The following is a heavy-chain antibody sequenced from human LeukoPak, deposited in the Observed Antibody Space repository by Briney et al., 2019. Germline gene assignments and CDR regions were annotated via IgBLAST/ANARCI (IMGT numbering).Heavy chain of an antibody. CDR2: IYYSGST. V-gene: IGHV4-31*03. Sequence: SQTLSLTCTASGGSISSGGYYWSWIRQHPGKGLEWIGYIYYSGSTYYNPSLKSRVTISVDTSKNQFSLKLSSVTAADTAVYYCARGLNHDYGDYGVDYWGQGTLVTVSS. J-gene: IGHJ4*02. D-gene: IGHD4-17*01. CDR3: ARGLNHDYGDYGVDY. CDR1: GGSISSGGYY.